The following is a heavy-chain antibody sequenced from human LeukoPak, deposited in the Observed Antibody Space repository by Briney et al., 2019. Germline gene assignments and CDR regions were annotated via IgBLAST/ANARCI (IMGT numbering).Heavy chain of an antibody. CDR2: IYYSGST. D-gene: IGHD5-24*01. CDR3: ARRGRDGYVDY. CDR1: GGSISSSNFY. V-gene: IGHV4-39*01. Sequence: SETLSLTCTVSGGSISSSNFYWGWIRQPPGKGLEWIGSIYYSGSTYYNPSLKSRVSISVDTSKNQFSLKLSSVTAADTAVYYCARRGRDGYVDYWGQGTLVTVSS. J-gene: IGHJ4*02.